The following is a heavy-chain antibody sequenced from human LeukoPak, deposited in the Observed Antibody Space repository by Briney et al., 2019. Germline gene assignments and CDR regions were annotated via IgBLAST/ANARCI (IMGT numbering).Heavy chain of an antibody. J-gene: IGHJ6*02. V-gene: IGHV1-18*01. D-gene: IGHD1-26*01. CDR3: ARVPYSGSYSLYYYGMDV. Sequence: ASVKVSCKASGYTFTSYGISWVRQAPGQGLEWMGWISAYNGNTNYAQKLQGRVTMTTDTSTSTAYMELRSLRSDDTAVYYCARVPYSGSYSLYYYGMDVWGQGTTVTVSS. CDR2: ISAYNGNT. CDR1: GYTFTSYG.